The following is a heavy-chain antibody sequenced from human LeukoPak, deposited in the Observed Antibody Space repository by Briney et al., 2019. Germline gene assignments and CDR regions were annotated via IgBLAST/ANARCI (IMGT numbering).Heavy chain of an antibody. V-gene: IGHV4-4*02. CDR3: ARKGYGHYHYYYYYMDV. D-gene: IGHD5-18*01. CDR2: SHQTGST. Sequence: SGTLSLTCAVSGGSIGSIEWFSWVRQTPGKGLEWIGESHQTGSTNYNPSLKSRVTISVDKSKNQFSLDFNSVTAADTAVYYCARKGYGHYHYYYYYMDVWGKGTTVTVSS. CDR1: GGSIGSIEW. J-gene: IGHJ6*03.